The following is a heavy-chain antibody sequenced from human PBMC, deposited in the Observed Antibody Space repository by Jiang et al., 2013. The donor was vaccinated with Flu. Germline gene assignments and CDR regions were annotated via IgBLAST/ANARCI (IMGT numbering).Heavy chain of an antibody. J-gene: IGHJ6*02. D-gene: IGHD3-3*01. CDR3: ARHWYYDFWSGSGLDV. CDR1: GGSISRSGYY. Sequence: GPGLVKPSETLSLTCTVSGGSISRSGYYWGWIRQPPGKGLEWIGNIYESGKTSYNPSLKSRVTISVDTSKNQFSLKLSSVTAADTAVYYCARHWYYDFWSGSGLDVWGQGPIGLRLL. CDR2: IYESGKT. V-gene: IGHV4-39*07.